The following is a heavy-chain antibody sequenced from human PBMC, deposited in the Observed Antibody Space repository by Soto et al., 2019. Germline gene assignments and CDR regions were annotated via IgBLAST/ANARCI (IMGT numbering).Heavy chain of an antibody. CDR3: VKGSVYELRPSNFDY. CDR2: ISSNGGST. CDR1: GFTFSSYA. J-gene: IGHJ4*02. Sequence: PGGSLRLSCSASGFTFSSYAMHWVRQAPGKGLEYVSAISSNGGSTYYADSVKGRFTISRDNSKNTLYLQMSSLRAEDTAVYYCVKGSVYELRPSNFDYWGKGTLVTVS. V-gene: IGHV3-64D*08. D-gene: IGHD2-8*01.